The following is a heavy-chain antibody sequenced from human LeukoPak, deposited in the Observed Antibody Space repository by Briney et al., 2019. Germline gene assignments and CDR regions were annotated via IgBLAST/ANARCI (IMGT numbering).Heavy chain of an antibody. CDR3: ARDYKSSYYYYYMDV. CDR1: GFTFSDYY. J-gene: IGHJ6*03. D-gene: IGHD3-10*01. V-gene: IGHV3-11*04. Sequence: GGSLRLSCAASGFTFSDYYMSWISQAPGKGLEWVSYISSSGSTIYYADSVKGRSTISRDNAKNSLYLQMNSLRAEDTAVYYCARDYKSSYYYYYMDVWGKGTTVTVSS. CDR2: ISSSGSTI.